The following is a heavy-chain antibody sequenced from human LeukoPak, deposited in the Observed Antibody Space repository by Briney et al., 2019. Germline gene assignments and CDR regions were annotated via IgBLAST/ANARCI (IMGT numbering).Heavy chain of an antibody. V-gene: IGHV1-46*01. J-gene: IGHJ4*02. D-gene: IGHD2-2*01. CDR3: ARDGPTAAPFDY. CDR1: GYRFTSYD. CDR2: INPSGGST. Sequence: ASVKVSCKASGYRFTSYDMHWVRQAPGQGLEWMGIINPSGGSTSYAHRFQGRVAMTRDTSTTTVYMEVNSLTSEDTAVYFCARDGPTAAPFDYWGQGTLVTVSS.